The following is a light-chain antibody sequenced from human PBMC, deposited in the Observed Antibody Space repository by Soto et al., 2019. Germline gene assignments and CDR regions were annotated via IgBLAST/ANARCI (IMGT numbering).Light chain of an antibody. J-gene: IGKJ1*01. CDR2: KAS. CDR1: QTISSW. CDR3: QQSYSTTWT. Sequence: DIEMTQSPSSVSGSVGDRVTITCRASQTISSWLAWYQQKPGKAPKLLIYKASSLQSGVPSRFSGSGSETDFTLTISSLQPEDFATYSCQQSYSTTWTFGQGTKVDIK. V-gene: IGKV1-39*01.